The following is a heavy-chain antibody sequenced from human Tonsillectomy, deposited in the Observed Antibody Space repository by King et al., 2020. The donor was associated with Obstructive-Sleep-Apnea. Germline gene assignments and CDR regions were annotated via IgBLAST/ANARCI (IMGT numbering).Heavy chain of an antibody. J-gene: IGHJ3*02. CDR2: ISSSSGTI. Sequence: DVQLVESGGGLVQSGGSLRLSCAASGFTFSTYSVNWVRQAPGKGLEWISYISSSSGTIYYADSVKGRFTISRDNAKNSLYLQMNRLRAEDTAVYYCAALGAIVNRDAFDIWVQGTVVTVSS. CDR3: AALGAIVNRDAFDI. CDR1: GFTFSTYS. D-gene: IGHD1-26*01. V-gene: IGHV3-48*04.